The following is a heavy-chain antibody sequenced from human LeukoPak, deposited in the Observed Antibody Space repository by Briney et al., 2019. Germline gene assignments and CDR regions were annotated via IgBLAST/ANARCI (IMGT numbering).Heavy chain of an antibody. CDR1: GGSISSYY. J-gene: IGHJ5*02. Sequence: ETLSLTCTVSGGSISSYYWSWIRQPPGKGLEWIGYFYYSGSTNYNPSLKSRVTISVDTSKNQFSLKLSSVTAADTAVYYCARDRSYIWFDPWGQGTLVTVSS. CDR2: FYYSGST. CDR3: ARDRSYIWFDP. D-gene: IGHD1-26*01. V-gene: IGHV4-59*01.